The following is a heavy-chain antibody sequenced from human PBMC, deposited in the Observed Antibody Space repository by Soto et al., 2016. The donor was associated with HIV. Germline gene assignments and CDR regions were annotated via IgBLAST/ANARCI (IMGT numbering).Heavy chain of an antibody. Sequence: QVQLVQSGAEVKRPGASVKVSCKASGDTFTTYYIHWVRQAPGQGLEWMGIITPTGDSTTYAQKFQGRVTMTRDTSTSTVYMELSSLRSEDTAMYYCARDLYSGQPFDCWGQGTLVTVSS. CDR1: GDTFTTYY. J-gene: IGHJ4*02. CDR2: ITPTGDST. CDR3: ARDLYSGQPFDC. D-gene: IGHD5-12*01. V-gene: IGHV1-46*01.